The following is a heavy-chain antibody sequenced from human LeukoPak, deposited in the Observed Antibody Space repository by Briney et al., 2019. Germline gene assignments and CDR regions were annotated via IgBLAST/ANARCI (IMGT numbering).Heavy chain of an antibody. J-gene: IGHJ4*02. D-gene: IGHD6-13*01. V-gene: IGHV3-21*01. CDR3: ARDARIAAAGGEVDY. CDR2: ISSSSSYI. Sequence: PGGSLRLSCAASGFTFSSYSMNWVRQAPGKGLEWVSSISSSSSYIYYADSVKGRFTISRDNAKNSLYLQMNSLRAEDTAVYYCARDARIAAAGGEVDYWGQGTLVTVSS. CDR1: GFTFSSYS.